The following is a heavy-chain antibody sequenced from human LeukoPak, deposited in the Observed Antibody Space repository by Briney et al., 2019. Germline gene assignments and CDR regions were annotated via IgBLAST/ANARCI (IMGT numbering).Heavy chain of an antibody. CDR2: TSSRSSYI. J-gene: IGHJ4*02. CDR1: GFTFSNYS. V-gene: IGHV3-21*01. D-gene: IGHD3-10*01. Sequence: GGSLRLSCAASGFTFSNYSMNWARQAPGKGLEWVSSTSSRSSYIYYADSVKGRFTISRDNAKNSLYLQMNSLRAEDTAVYYCARGEYGSGSYHIDYWGQGTLVTVSS. CDR3: ARGEYGSGSYHIDY.